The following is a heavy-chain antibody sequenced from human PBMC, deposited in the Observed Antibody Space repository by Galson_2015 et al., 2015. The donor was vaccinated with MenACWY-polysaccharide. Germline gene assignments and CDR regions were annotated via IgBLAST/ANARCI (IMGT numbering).Heavy chain of an antibody. J-gene: IGHJ4*02. CDR1: GGSISSGGYY. D-gene: IGHD2-21*02. CDR2: IYYSGST. Sequence: TLSLTCTVSGGSISSGGYYWSWIRQHPGKGLEWIGYIYYSGSTYYNPSLKSRVTISVDTSKNQFSLKLSSVTAADTAVYYCATRRLLGDYFDYWGQGTLVTVSS. V-gene: IGHV4-31*03. CDR3: ATRRLLGDYFDY.